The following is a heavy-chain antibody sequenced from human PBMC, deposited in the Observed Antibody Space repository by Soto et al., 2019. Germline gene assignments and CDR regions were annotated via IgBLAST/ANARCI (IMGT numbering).Heavy chain of an antibody. Sequence: VGSLRLSCAASGFTFSSYSMNWVRQAPGKGLEWVSSISSSSSYIYYADSVKGRFTISRDNAKNSLYLQMNSLRAEDTAVYYCARDFEYCSSTSCYTGIFDYWGQGTLVTVSS. CDR3: ARDFEYCSSTSCYTGIFDY. CDR2: ISSSSSYI. CDR1: GFTFSSYS. D-gene: IGHD2-2*01. J-gene: IGHJ4*02. V-gene: IGHV3-21*01.